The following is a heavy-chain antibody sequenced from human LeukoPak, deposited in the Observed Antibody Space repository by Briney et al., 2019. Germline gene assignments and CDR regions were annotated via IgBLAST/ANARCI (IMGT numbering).Heavy chain of an antibody. Sequence: GGSLRLSCAASGFTVSAKYMSWVRQGPGKGLDWISSIYSDGGTYYADSVKGRFTISRDNSKNTLYLQMNSLRAEDTAVYYCATARYCSSTSCYASLDYWGQGTLVTVSS. V-gene: IGHV3-53*01. J-gene: IGHJ4*02. D-gene: IGHD2-2*01. CDR2: IYSDGGT. CDR3: ATARYCSSTSCYASLDY. CDR1: GFTVSAKY.